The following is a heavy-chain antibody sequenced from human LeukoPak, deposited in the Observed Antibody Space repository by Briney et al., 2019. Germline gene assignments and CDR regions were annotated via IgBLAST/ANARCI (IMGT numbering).Heavy chain of an antibody. J-gene: IGHJ3*02. CDR3: ARYSGAYDAFDS. V-gene: IGHV1-46*04. Sequence: ASVKVSCTASGYAFTNYYIHWVRQAPGQGFEWMGIVNPSDGSPSYAQKLQGRVTMTRDTSTSTVYMELSSLRSEDTAVYYCARYSGAYDAFDSWGQGTMVTVSS. D-gene: IGHD4-17*01. CDR2: VNPSDGSP. CDR1: GYAFTNYY.